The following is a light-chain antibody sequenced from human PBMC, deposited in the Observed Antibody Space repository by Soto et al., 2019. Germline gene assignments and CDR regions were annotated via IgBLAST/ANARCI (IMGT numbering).Light chain of an antibody. V-gene: IGLV2-8*01. CDR1: FNDVGGYNY. J-gene: IGLJ3*02. CDR3: SSYVGDNNLV. Sequence: QSALTQPPSASGSPGQSVTISCTGTFNDVGGYNYVSWYQQHPGKAPKVIIYEVYKRPSGVPDRVSGSKSGKTASLTVSGLQSDDEADYYCSSYVGDNNLVFGGGTKLTVL. CDR2: EVY.